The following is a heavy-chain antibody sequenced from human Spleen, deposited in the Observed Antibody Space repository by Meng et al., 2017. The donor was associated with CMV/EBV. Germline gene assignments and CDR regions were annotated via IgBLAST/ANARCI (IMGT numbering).Heavy chain of an antibody. CDR1: GFIFSSYA. CDR3: AKGPNWFDP. J-gene: IGHJ5*02. CDR2: INSDSSRT. V-gene: IGHV3-23*03. Sequence: RLSCAASGFIFSSYAMGWVRQAPGKGLEWVSLINSDSSRTHYADSVKGRFTISRDNSENTVYLQMNNLRAEDTAVYYCAKGPNWFDPWGQGALVTVSS.